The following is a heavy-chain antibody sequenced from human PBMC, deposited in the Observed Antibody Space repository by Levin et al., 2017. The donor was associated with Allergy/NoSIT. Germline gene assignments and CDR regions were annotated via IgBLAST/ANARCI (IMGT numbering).Heavy chain of an antibody. CDR2: IRSKAYGGTT. J-gene: IGHJ2*01. CDR1: GFTFGDYA. CDR3: TRRGLIAARLYWYFDL. V-gene: IGHV3-49*03. D-gene: IGHD6-6*01. Sequence: GGSLRLSCTASGFTFGDYAMSWFRQAPGKGLEWVGFIRSKAYGGTTEYAASVKGRFTISRDDSKSIAYLQMNSLKTEDTAVYYCTRRGLIAARLYWYFDLWGRGTLVTVSS.